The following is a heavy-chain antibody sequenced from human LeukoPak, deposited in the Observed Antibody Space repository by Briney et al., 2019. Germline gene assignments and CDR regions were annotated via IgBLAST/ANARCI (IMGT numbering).Heavy chain of an antibody. J-gene: IGHJ4*02. D-gene: IGHD1-14*01. CDR2: INHSGST. CDR3: ARGGIKSYYFDY. Sequence: PSETLSLTCAVYGGSFSGYYWSWIRQPPGKGLEWTGEINHSGSTNYNPSLKSRVTISVDTSKNQFSLKLSSVTAADTAVYYCARGGIKSYYFDYWGQGTLVTVSS. CDR1: GGSFSGYY. V-gene: IGHV4-34*01.